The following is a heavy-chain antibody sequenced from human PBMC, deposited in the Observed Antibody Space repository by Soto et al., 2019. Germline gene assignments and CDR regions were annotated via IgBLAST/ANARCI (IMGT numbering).Heavy chain of an antibody. CDR3: ARIKAAAGRRDALDI. J-gene: IGHJ3*02. CDR1: GYSFTSYW. CDR2: IYPGDSDT. Sequence: GEPLKISCKGSGYSFTSYWIGWVRQMPGKGLEWMGIIYPGDSDTRYSPSFQGQVTISADKSISTAYLQWSSLKASDTAMYYCARIKAAAGRRDALDIWGQGTMVTVSS. D-gene: IGHD6-13*01. V-gene: IGHV5-51*01.